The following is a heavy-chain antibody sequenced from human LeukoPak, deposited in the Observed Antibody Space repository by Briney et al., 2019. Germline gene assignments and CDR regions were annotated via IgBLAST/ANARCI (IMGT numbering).Heavy chain of an antibody. CDR2: INWDSTST. CDR3: ARDLKYCTGGMCYFTAVADS. V-gene: IGHV3-20*04. D-gene: IGHD2-8*02. CDR1: GFIFDHFG. J-gene: IGHJ4*02. Sequence: GGSLRLSCATSGFIFDHFGMNWVRQVPGKGLAWVSGINWDSTSTNYVDSVRGRFTISRDNAKNSLYLQMNSLRVEDTAFYYRARDLKYCTGGMCYFTAVADSWGQGTLVTVSS.